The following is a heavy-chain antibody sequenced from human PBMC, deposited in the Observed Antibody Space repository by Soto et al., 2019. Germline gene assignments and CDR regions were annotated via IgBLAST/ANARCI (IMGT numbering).Heavy chain of an antibody. V-gene: IGHV4-34*01. CDR3: ARGPPQPFDY. CDR1: GGSFSGYY. Sequence: SETLSLTCAVYGGSFSGYYWSWIRQPPGKGLEWIGEINHSGSTNYNPSLKSRVTISVDTSKNQFPLKLSSVTAADTAVYYCARGPPQPFDYWGQGTLVTVSS. J-gene: IGHJ4*02. CDR2: INHSGST. D-gene: IGHD6-13*01.